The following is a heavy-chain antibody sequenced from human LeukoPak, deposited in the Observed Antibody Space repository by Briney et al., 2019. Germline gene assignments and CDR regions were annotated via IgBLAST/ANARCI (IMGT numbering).Heavy chain of an antibody. V-gene: IGHV4-38-2*02. Sequence: SETLSLTCAVSGYSISSGYYWGWIRQPPGKGLEWIGSIYHSGSTYYNPSLKSRVTISVDTSKNQFSPKLSSVTAADTAVYYCAREVTFGGVIVISPIFDYWGQGTLVTVSS. CDR2: IYHSGST. D-gene: IGHD3-16*02. CDR1: GYSISSGYY. CDR3: AREVTFGGVIVISPIFDY. J-gene: IGHJ4*02.